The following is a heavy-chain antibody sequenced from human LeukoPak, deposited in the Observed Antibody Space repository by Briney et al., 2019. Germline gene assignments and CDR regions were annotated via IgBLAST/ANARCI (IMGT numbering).Heavy chain of an antibody. CDR3: AKDAPETWSSSWYYYYYYMDV. CDR1: GYTFTSYY. J-gene: IGHJ6*03. V-gene: IGHV1-46*01. Sequence: GASVKVSCKASGYTFTSYYMHWVRQAPGQGLEWMGIINPSGGSTSYAQKFQGRVTMTRDTSTSTVYMELSSLRSEDTAVYYCAKDAPETWSSSWYYYYYYMDVWGKGTTVTISS. D-gene: IGHD6-13*01. CDR2: INPSGGST.